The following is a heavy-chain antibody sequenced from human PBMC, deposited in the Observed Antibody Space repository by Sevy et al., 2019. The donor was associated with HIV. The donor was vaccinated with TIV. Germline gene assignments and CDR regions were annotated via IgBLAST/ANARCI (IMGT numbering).Heavy chain of an antibody. Sequence: GGSLRLSCEAFGFAFSDYAMHWVRQVPGKRLEWLAVVSYDGSNTSYADSVKGRFTVSRDNSKNTLYLQMNSLRRDDTAVFYCARFPPQRAFDIWGQGTTVTVSS. J-gene: IGHJ3*02. CDR1: GFAFSDYA. CDR2: VSYDGSNT. V-gene: IGHV3-30-3*01. CDR3: ARFPPQRAFDI.